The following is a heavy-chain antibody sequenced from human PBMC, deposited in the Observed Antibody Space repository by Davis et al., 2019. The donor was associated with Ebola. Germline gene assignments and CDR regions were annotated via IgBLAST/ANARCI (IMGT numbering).Heavy chain of an antibody. D-gene: IGHD3-3*02. Sequence: ASVKVSCKASGYTFTSYDINWVRQATGQGLEWMGWMNPNSGNTGYAQKFQGRVTMTSNTYIRTAYMELSSLRSEDTAVYYCGRHFWSGYYPYYYYYGMDVWGQGTTVTVSS. CDR3: GRHFWSGYYPYYYYYGMDV. V-gene: IGHV1-8*01. CDR2: MNPNSGNT. CDR1: GYTFTSYD. J-gene: IGHJ6*02.